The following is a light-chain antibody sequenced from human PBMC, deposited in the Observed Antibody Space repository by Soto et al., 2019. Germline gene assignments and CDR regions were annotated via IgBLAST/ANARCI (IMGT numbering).Light chain of an antibody. CDR2: DDN. CDR1: SSNIGGNS. J-gene: IGLJ1*01. Sequence: QSVLTQPPSVSAAPGQKVTISRSGSSSNIGGNSVSWYQQLLGTAPKLLIYDDNKRPSGIPDRFSGSKSGTSATLGITGFQTGDEADYYCGSWDSSLSAYVFGTGTKVTVL. CDR3: GSWDSSLSAYV. V-gene: IGLV1-51*01.